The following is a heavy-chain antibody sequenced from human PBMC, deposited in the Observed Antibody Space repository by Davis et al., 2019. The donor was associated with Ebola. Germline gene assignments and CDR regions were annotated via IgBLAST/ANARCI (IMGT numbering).Heavy chain of an antibody. CDR2: IYWNDDK. V-gene: IGHV2-5*01. CDR1: GLSLSTSGVG. J-gene: IGHJ5*02. Sequence: SGPTLVKPTQTLTLTCTFSGLSLSTSGVGVGWIRQPPGKALEWPALIYWNDDKRYSPSLKSRLTITKDTSKNQVVLTMTNMDPVDTATYYCARDARYCSSTSCYNWFDPWGQGTLVTVSS. CDR3: ARDARYCSSTSCYNWFDP. D-gene: IGHD2-2*01.